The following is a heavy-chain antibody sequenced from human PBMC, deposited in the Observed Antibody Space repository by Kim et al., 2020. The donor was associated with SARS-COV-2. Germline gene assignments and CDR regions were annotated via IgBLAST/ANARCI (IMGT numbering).Heavy chain of an antibody. CDR1: GYNFRSYG. J-gene: IGHJ6*02. Sequence: ASVKVSCKASGYNFRSYGISWVRQAPGQGLEWMGWISVTNGNTDYAQNLKGRVTMTTDTSTTTAYMQLRSLRTDDTAVYYCARGGGPYYYYGLDMWGQGT. CDR2: ISVTNGNT. CDR3: ARGGGPYYYYGLDM. D-gene: IGHD3-10*01. V-gene: IGHV1-18*04.